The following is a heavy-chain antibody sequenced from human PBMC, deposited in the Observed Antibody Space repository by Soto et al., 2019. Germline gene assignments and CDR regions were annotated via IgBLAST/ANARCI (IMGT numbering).Heavy chain of an antibody. J-gene: IGHJ5*02. V-gene: IGHV3-23*01. CDR1: GFTFNNYA. Sequence: EVQLLESGGGLVQPGGSLRLSCAASGFTFNNYAMNWVRQAPGKGLEWVSAISSSGDSTYYADSVRGRFTISRDNSKNTLYLQMDRLRAEDTALYYCAKDTTGNYPTFPFDPWGQGTLVTVSS. D-gene: IGHD1-1*01. CDR2: ISSSGDST. CDR3: AKDTTGNYPTFPFDP.